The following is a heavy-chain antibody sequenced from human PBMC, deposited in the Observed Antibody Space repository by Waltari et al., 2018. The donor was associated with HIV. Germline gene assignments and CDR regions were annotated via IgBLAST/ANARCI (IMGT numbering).Heavy chain of an antibody. CDR2: MNVGSQTT. D-gene: IGHD6-19*01. J-gene: IGHJ4*02. V-gene: IGHV1-3*01. CDR3: ARGTDWLVGVLEV. CDR1: GFSLNTYT. Sequence: QVPLVQSGPEVRKPGASVRVTCDSSGFSLNTYTVHWGRQAPGQGLAWMGWMNVGSQTTRFSRRFQDRVTFTSDTSQTTVNMQLTKLSSEDTAVYFCARGTDWLVGVLEVWGQGTLVIVSS.